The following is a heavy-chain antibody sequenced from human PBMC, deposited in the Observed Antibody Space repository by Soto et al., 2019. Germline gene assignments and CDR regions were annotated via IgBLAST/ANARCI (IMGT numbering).Heavy chain of an antibody. D-gene: IGHD5-18*01. V-gene: IGHV3-48*01. Sequence: EVQLVESGGGLVQPGGSLRRSCAASGLTFSSYSMNWVRQAPGKGLEWVSYISSSSSTIYYADSVKGRFTISRDNAKNSLYLQMNSLRAEDTAVYYCARDSGYSYGPFDYWGQGTLVTVSS. CDR1: GLTFSSYS. CDR3: ARDSGYSYGPFDY. CDR2: ISSSSSTI. J-gene: IGHJ4*02.